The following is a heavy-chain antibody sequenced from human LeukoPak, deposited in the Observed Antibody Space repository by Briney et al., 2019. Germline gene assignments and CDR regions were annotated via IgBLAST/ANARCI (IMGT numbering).Heavy chain of an antibody. J-gene: IGHJ6*02. D-gene: IGHD6-6*01. CDR3: ARQGYSSSSGGQVFYGMDV. CDR2: INHSGGT. CDR1: GGSFSGYY. V-gene: IGHV4-34*01. Sequence: LKPSETLSLTCAVYGGSFSGYYWSWIRQPPGKGLEWIGEINHSGGTNYNPSLKSRVTISVDTSKNQFSLKLSSVTAADTAVYYCARQGYSSSSGGQVFYGMDVWGQGTTVTVSS.